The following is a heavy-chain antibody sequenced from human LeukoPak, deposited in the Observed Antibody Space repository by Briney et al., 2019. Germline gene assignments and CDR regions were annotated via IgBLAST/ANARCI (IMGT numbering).Heavy chain of an antibody. CDR1: GGSISSSSYY. CDR3: ARLFGLDTAYSGYFRH. CDR2: IYYSGST. V-gene: IGHV4-39*01. D-gene: IGHD3/OR15-3a*01. J-gene: IGHJ1*01. Sequence: PSETLSLTCTVSGGSISSSSYYWGWIRQPPGKGLDWIGSIYYSGSTYYNLSLKSRVTISVDTPKNQFSLKLTPVTAADTAVYYCARLFGLDTAYSGYFRHWGRGTLVTVSS.